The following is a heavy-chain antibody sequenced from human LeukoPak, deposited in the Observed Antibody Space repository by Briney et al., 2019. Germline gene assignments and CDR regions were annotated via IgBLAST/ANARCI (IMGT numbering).Heavy chain of an antibody. CDR3: TRDPSWTSGYGMDV. D-gene: IGHD3/OR15-3a*01. J-gene: IGHJ6*02. CDR1: GFTFNRYS. CDR2: ISSSSSYI. V-gene: IGHV3-21*04. Sequence: GGSLRLSCAASGFTFNRYSMNWVRQAPGKGLEWVSSISSSSSYIYYADSVKGRFTISRQNSENSVYLQMNSLRAEDTAVYYCTRDPSWTSGYGMDVWGQGTTVTVSS.